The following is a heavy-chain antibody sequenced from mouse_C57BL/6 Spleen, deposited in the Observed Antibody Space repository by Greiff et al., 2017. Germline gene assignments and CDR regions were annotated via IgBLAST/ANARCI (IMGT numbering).Heavy chain of an antibody. V-gene: IGHV1-61*01. D-gene: IGHD2-3*01. CDR3: ARYDGYYGFAY. CDR2: IYPSDSET. J-gene: IGHJ3*01. Sequence: VQLQQPGAELVRPGSSVQLSCKASGYTFTSYWMDWVKQRPGQGLEWIGNIYPSDSETHYNQKFKDKATLTVDKSSSTAYMQLSSLTSEDSAVYYCARYDGYYGFAYWGQGTLVTVSA. CDR1: GYTFTSYW.